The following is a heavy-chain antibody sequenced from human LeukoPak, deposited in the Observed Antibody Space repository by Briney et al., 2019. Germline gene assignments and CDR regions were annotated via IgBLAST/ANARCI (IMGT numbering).Heavy chain of an antibody. CDR3: ARDQDYDILTGYSPRFDP. Sequence: ASVKVSCKASGYTFTSYGISWVRQAPGQGLEWMGWISAYNGNTNYAQKLQGRVTMTTDTSTSTAYMELRSLRSDDTAVYYCARDQDYDILTGYSPRFDPWGQGTLVTVSS. V-gene: IGHV1-18*01. CDR1: GYTFTSYG. CDR2: ISAYNGNT. J-gene: IGHJ5*02. D-gene: IGHD3-9*01.